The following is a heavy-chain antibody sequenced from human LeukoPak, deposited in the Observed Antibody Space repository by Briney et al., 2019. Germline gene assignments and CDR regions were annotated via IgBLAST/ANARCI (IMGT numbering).Heavy chain of an antibody. J-gene: IGHJ5*02. CDR3: ARITLYQYLMTTVTFDP. CDR2: IYYSGST. CDR1: GGPISSSSYY. Sequence: SETLSLTCTVSGGPISSSSYYWGWIRQPPGKGLEWIGSIYYSGSTYYNPSLKSRVTISVDTSKNQFSLKLSSVTAADTAVYYCARITLYQYLMTTVTFDPWGQGTLVTVSS. D-gene: IGHD4-17*01. V-gene: IGHV4-39*01.